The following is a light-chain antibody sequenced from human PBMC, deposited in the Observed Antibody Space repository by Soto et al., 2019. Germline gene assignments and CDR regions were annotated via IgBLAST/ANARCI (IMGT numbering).Light chain of an antibody. J-gene: IGKJ4*01. Sequence: IQITQSPSTLSASVGDRITITCRGSQRITSWLAWYQQKQGKAPNLLIYDDSSLQSGVPSRFSGSGSGTEFTLTISSMQPDDSATYYCQQYNSHDDIAFGRGTKVDIK. CDR3: QQYNSHDDIA. CDR1: QRITSW. CDR2: DDS. V-gene: IGKV1-5*01.